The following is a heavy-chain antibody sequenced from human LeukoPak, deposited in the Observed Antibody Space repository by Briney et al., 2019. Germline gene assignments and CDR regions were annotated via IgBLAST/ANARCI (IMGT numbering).Heavy chain of an antibody. D-gene: IGHD2-21*02. J-gene: IGHJ6*02. Sequence: GGSLRLSCAASAFTFDDYAMHWVRQAPGKGLEWVSGISRNSGAIGYADSVKGRFTITRDNAKNSLFLQMNSLQDEDTALYFCAKGISVTDYYYGMDVWGQGTTVTVSS. V-gene: IGHV3-9*01. CDR3: AKGISVTDYYYGMDV. CDR2: ISRNSGAI. CDR1: AFTFDDYA.